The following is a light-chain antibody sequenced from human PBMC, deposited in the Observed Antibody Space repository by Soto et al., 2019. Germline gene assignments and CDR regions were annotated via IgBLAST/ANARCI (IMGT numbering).Light chain of an antibody. CDR1: QDISNF. Sequence: DIQMTQSPSSLSAFVGDTVTITCRASQDISNFLAWYQQKPGKVPKLLIYAASTLQSGVPSRFSGSGSGTDFTLTISSLQPEDVATYYCQHGYSTPLTFGGGTKVDIK. CDR3: QHGYSTPLT. J-gene: IGKJ4*01. CDR2: AAS. V-gene: IGKV1-27*01.